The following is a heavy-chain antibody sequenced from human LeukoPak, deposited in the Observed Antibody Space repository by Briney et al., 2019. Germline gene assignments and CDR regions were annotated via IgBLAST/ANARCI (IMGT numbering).Heavy chain of an antibody. J-gene: IGHJ4*02. CDR2: ITHSGRTI. V-gene: IGHV3-11*01. CDR1: RFTFSDYY. Sequence: GGSLRLSCAASRFTFSDYYMSWIRQAPGKGLEWVSSITHSGRTIYYAASVKGRFTISGDNAKNSLYLQMNSLRDEDTAVYYCARVVGRWEFDYWGQGTLVTVSS. CDR3: ARVVGRWEFDY. D-gene: IGHD5-24*01.